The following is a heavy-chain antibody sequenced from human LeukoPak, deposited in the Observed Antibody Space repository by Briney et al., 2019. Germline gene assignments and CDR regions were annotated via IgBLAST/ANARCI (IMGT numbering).Heavy chain of an antibody. D-gene: IGHD3-22*01. CDR3: ARDYYDSSGYYFFDY. J-gene: IGHJ4*02. CDR2: ISSSGSTI. CDR1: GFTFSDYY. V-gene: IGHV3-11*01. Sequence: PLGAPRVSCAASGFTFSDYYTSWRCQAPGERLGWVSYISSSGSTIYYADSVKGRFTISRDNAKNSLYLQMNSLRAEDTAVYYCARDYYDSSGYYFFDYWGQGTLVTVSS.